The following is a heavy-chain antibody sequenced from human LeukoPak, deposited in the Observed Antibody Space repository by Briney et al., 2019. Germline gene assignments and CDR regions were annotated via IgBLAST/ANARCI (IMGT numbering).Heavy chain of an antibody. CDR1: GFTVSNNY. V-gene: IGHV3-66*01. CDR2: IYSGGDT. J-gene: IGHJ5*02. Sequence: PGGSLRLSCAASGFTVSNNYMNWVRQAPGKGLEWVSLIYSGGDTHYADSVKGRFTISRDGSKNTLFLQMNSLRAEDTAVYYCARGPPAVAANTYAWGQGTLVTVSS. D-gene: IGHD6-6*01. CDR3: ARGPPAVAANTYA.